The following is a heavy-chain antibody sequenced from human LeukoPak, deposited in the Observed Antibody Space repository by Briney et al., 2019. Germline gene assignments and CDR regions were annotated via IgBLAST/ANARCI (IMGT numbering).Heavy chain of an antibody. V-gene: IGHV4-4*07. J-gene: IGHJ4*02. CDR3: ATSDLTSGYSNYYFDS. CDR2: TYTSGSI. Sequence: SETLSLTCTVSGGSISSYYWSRVRQPAGEGREWIGRTYTSGSINYNPSLKSRDTISVDTSKNQFSLNLSSVTAADTAVYYCATSDLTSGYSNYYFDSWGQGTLVTVSS. D-gene: IGHD5-18*01. CDR1: GGSISSYY.